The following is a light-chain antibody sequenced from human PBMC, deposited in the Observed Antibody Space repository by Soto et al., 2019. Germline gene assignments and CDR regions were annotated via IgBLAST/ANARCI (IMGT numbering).Light chain of an antibody. CDR1: QSVSSN. CDR2: GAS. V-gene: IGKV3-15*01. CDR3: QQYNNWPPLLT. Sequence: EIVMTQSPATLSVSPGERATLSCRASQSVSSNLAWYQQKPGQAPRLLIYGASTRATGIPARFSGSGSGTEFTLTIRSLQSEDFAVYYCQQYNNWPPLLTFGGGTKVELK. J-gene: IGKJ4*01.